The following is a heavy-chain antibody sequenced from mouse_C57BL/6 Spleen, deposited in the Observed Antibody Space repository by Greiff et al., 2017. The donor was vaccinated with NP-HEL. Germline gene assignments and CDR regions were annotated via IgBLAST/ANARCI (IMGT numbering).Heavy chain of an antibody. Sequence: LVESVAELVRPGASVKLSCTASGFNITNTYMHWVKQRPEQGLEWIGRIDPANGNTKYAPKFQGKATITADTSSNTAYLQLSSLTSEDTAIYYCARGYGNHWYFDVWGTGTTVTVSS. V-gene: IGHV14-3*01. J-gene: IGHJ1*03. D-gene: IGHD2-10*02. CDR1: GFNITNTY. CDR3: ARGYGNHWYFDV. CDR2: IDPANGNT.